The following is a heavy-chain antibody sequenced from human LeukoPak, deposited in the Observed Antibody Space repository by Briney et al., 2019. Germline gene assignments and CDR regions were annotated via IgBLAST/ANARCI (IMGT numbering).Heavy chain of an antibody. CDR2: ISAYNGNT. Sequence: ASVKVSCKASGYTFTSYGISWVRQAPGQGLEWMGWISAYNGNTNYAQKLQGRVTMTTDTSTSTAYMELRSLRSGDTAVYYCARDTFEYSSGWYGETFDYWGQGTLVTVSS. D-gene: IGHD6-19*01. CDR3: ARDTFEYSSGWYGETFDY. V-gene: IGHV1-18*01. J-gene: IGHJ4*02. CDR1: GYTFTSYG.